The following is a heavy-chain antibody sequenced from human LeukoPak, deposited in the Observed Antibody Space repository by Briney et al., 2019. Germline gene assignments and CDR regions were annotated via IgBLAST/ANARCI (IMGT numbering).Heavy chain of an antibody. CDR3: AREGNGLLSKDYDY. Sequence: ASVKVSCKSSGFTFTDYYIHWVRQAPGQGLELMGYIGPHSSATSSPQEFQGRVTMTRDTSMSTAYMELTRLTSDDTAVYYCAREGNGLLSKDYDYWGQGTLVTVSS. J-gene: IGHJ4*02. D-gene: IGHD2/OR15-2a*01. V-gene: IGHV1-2*02. CDR2: IGPHSSAT. CDR1: GFTFTDYY.